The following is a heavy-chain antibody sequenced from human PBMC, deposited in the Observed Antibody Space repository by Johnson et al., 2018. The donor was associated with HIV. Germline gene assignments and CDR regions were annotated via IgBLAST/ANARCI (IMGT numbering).Heavy chain of an antibody. Sequence: VQLVESGGGLVQPGRSLRLSCTASGFTFGDYAMSWVRQAPGKGLEWVGFIRSKAYGGTTEYAASVKGRFTISRDNSKNTLYLQMNSLRAEDTAVYYCAKDRGTTRAFDIWGQGTMVTVSS. CDR3: AKDRGTTRAFDI. D-gene: IGHD2/OR15-2a*01. CDR2: IRSKAYGGTT. V-gene: IGHV3-49*04. CDR1: GFTFGDYA. J-gene: IGHJ3*02.